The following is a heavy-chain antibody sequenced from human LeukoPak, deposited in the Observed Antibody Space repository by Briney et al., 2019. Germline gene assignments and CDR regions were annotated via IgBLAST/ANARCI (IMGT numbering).Heavy chain of an antibody. D-gene: IGHD3-22*01. CDR3: AKGIVVAPDY. J-gene: IGHJ4*02. CDR1: GFTFSTYT. Sequence: PGGSLRLSCAASGFTFSTYTMHWVRQTPGTGLEWVAVISYDGTNKYYSDSVKGRFTISRDNSKNTLYLQMNSLRAEDTAVYYCAKGIVVAPDYWGQGTLVTVSS. CDR2: ISYDGTNK. V-gene: IGHV3-30-3*01.